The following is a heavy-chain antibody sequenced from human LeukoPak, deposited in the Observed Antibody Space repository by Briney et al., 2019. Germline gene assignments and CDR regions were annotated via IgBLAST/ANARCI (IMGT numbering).Heavy chain of an antibody. CDR1: GDSISSRSYY. Sequence: SETLSLTCTVSGDSISSRSYYWGWLRQPPGKGLEWIGNIYYSGSTYYNPSLKSRVTISVDTSKNQFSLKLSSVTAADTAVYYCARVGSSSWHPNWFDPWGQGTLVTVSS. CDR2: IYYSGST. CDR3: ARVGSSSWHPNWFDP. V-gene: IGHV4-39*07. D-gene: IGHD6-13*01. J-gene: IGHJ5*02.